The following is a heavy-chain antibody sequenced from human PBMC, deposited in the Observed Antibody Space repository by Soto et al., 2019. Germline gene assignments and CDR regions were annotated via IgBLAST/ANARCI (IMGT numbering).Heavy chain of an antibody. CDR3: ARGDRGGSGSPASYYFAGVDV. CDR1: GFTFSDYA. Sequence: EVQVLESGGDLVQPGGSLRLSCAASGFTFSDYAMTWVRQAPGKGLDWVSSVSANGDITHYADSVKGRFTISRDNSNNTQLMQMNSLRAEDTALFYCARGDRGGSGSPASYYFAGVDVWGQGTTVTVSS. CDR2: VSANGDIT. J-gene: IGHJ6*02. V-gene: IGHV3-23*01. D-gene: IGHD1-26*01.